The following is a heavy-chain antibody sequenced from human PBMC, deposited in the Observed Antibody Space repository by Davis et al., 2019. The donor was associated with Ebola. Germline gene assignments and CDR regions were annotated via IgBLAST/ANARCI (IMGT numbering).Heavy chain of an antibody. CDR3: TRAREVAGTGGYY. Sequence: GGSLRLSCAASGFTFSSYWMSWVRQAPGKGLEWVANIKQDGSEKYYVDSVKGRFTISRDNAKNTLYLQMNSLRAEDTAVYYCTRAREVAGTGGYYWGQGTLVTVSS. CDR2: IKQDGSEK. D-gene: IGHD6-19*01. CDR1: GFTFSSYW. J-gene: IGHJ4*02. V-gene: IGHV3-7*01.